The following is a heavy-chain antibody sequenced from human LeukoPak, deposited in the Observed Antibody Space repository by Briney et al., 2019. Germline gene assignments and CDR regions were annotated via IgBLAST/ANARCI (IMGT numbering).Heavy chain of an antibody. CDR2: INHSGST. D-gene: IGHD3-10*01. V-gene: IGHV4-34*01. J-gene: IGHJ4*02. Sequence: SETLSLTCAVYGGSFSGYYWSWIRQPPGKGLEWIGEINHSGSTNYNPSLKSRVTISVDTSKNQYSLKLSSVTAADTAVYYCARHHYGSGTFGDYWGQGTLVTVSS. CDR1: GGSFSGYY. CDR3: ARHHYGSGTFGDY.